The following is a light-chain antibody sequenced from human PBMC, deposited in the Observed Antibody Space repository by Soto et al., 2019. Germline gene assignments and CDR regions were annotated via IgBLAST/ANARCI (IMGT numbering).Light chain of an antibody. CDR3: QQRSNWV. CDR1: QSVSIY. CDR2: DAS. Sequence: ETVLTQSPATLSLSPWERATVSCRASQSVSIYLAWYQQKPGQAPRLLIYDASKRAPGVPARFSGSGSGTDFSLTISSLEPEDFGVYYCQQRSNWVFGPGTKVDIK. V-gene: IGKV3-11*01. J-gene: IGKJ3*01.